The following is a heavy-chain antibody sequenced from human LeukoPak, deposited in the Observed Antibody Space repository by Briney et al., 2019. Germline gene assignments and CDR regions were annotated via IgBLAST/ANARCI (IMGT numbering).Heavy chain of an antibody. CDR1: GFTFSTYA. Sequence: GGSLRLSCAASGFTFSTYAMSWVRQAPGKGLEWVSGFSDRGVSTYYADSVKGRFTISRDNSKSTLYLQMKSLRAEDTAIYYCAKAGLERRFFYYYMDVWGKGTTVTVSS. CDR2: FSDRGVST. CDR3: AKAGLERRFFYYYMDV. D-gene: IGHD1-1*01. V-gene: IGHV3-23*01. J-gene: IGHJ6*03.